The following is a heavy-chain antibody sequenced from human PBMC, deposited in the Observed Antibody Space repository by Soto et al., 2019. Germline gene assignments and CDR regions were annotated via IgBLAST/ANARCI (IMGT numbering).Heavy chain of an antibody. J-gene: IGHJ6*02. Sequence: QVQLVQTGAEVKKPGSSVKVSCRASGSTFSSYTVSCVRQAPGQGLEWMGRIIPVLGVTNYAPKFKGSVTIAADKSMTTVYMELSSLRSGYTAIYFCARRRYCGDDCYSKNDYGMDLWGQGTTVTVSS. V-gene: IGHV1-69*02. CDR2: IIPVLGVT. CDR1: GSTFSSYT. CDR3: ARRRYCGDDCYSKNDYGMDL. D-gene: IGHD2-21*02.